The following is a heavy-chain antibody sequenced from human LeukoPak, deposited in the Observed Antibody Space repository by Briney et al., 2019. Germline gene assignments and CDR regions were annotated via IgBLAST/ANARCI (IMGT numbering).Heavy chain of an antibody. D-gene: IGHD3-10*01. CDR2: ITSGGSTI. CDR1: GFPFSDYG. J-gene: IGHJ6*03. CDR3: ARRVRWSSSYYMDV. Sequence: KSGGSLRLSCAASGFPFSDYGMTWIRQAPGKGLEWISYITSGGSTIYYADSVKGRFTISRDNAKNSLYLQMNSLRADDTAVFYCARRVRWSSSYYMDVCGKGTTVTVSS. V-gene: IGHV3-11*04.